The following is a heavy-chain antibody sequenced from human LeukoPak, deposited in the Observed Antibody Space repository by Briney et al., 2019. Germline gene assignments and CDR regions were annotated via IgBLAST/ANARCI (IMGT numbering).Heavy chain of an antibody. CDR1: GFTLSSYS. D-gene: IGHD6-13*01. Sequence: LSGGSLRLSCVASGFTLSSYSMNWIRQAPGKGLEWVSFITSSGGTKYYADSVKGRFTISRDDAKKSVYLQMKSLRVEDTAVYYCAREGIAAAGEHWGQGTLVTVSS. CDR2: ITSSGGTK. CDR3: AREGIAAAGEH. V-gene: IGHV3-48*04. J-gene: IGHJ4*02.